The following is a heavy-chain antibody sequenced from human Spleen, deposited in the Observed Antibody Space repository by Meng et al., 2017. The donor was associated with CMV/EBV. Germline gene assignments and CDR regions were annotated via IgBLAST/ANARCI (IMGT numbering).Heavy chain of an antibody. Sequence: CKASGYTFTDYDMHWARQAPGQGLEWMEIINPSGGRTAYAQKFQGRVTMTRDTSTSTVYMELTSLRSDDTAVYYCARGGGVEWLLSFWGQGTLVTVSS. J-gene: IGHJ4*02. CDR3: ARGGGVEWLLSF. CDR1: GYTFTDYD. V-gene: IGHV1-46*01. CDR2: INPSGGRT. D-gene: IGHD3-3*01.